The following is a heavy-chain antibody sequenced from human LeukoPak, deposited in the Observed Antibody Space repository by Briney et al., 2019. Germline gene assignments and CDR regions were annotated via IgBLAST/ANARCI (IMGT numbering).Heavy chain of an antibody. CDR2: IYYSGSP. CDR3: ARDRGYSYGYGIDY. D-gene: IGHD5-18*01. Sequence: SETLSLTCTVSGGSISSSSYYWGWIRQPPGKGLEWIGRIYYSGSPYYNPSLKSRVTISVDTSKNQFSLKLSSVTAADTAVYYCARDRGYSYGYGIDYWGQGTLVTVSS. J-gene: IGHJ4*02. V-gene: IGHV4-39*07. CDR1: GGSISSSSYY.